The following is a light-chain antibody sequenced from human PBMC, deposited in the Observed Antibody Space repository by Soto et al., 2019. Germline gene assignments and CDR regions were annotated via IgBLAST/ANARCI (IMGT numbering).Light chain of an antibody. V-gene: IGKV3-20*01. CDR3: QQYDNSPIT. CDR1: QSVSSSY. CDR2: GAS. Sequence: EIVLTQSPGTLSLSTGERATLSCRASQSVSSSYLAWYQQKPGQAPRLLIYGASSRATGIPDRFSGSGSGTDFTLTISRLEPEDFAVYYCQQYDNSPITFGQGTRLEIK. J-gene: IGKJ5*01.